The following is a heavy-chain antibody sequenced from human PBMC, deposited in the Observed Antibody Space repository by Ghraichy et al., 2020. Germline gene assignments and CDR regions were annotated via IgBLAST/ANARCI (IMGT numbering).Heavy chain of an antibody. J-gene: IGHJ6*02. CDR1: GFTFSTYS. D-gene: IGHD3-10*01. V-gene: IGHV3-30*03. CDR3: ARDGVLGSNWFWGGDYYYGLDV. CDR2: ISYDGRTK. Sequence: GGSLRLSCAASGFTFSTYSFHWVRQAPGKGLEWMAVISYDGRTKYYADSVNGRFIISKDFSKNTVNLQMNSLRTDDTAVYYCARDGVLGSNWFWGGDYYYGLDVWGQGTTVTVSS.